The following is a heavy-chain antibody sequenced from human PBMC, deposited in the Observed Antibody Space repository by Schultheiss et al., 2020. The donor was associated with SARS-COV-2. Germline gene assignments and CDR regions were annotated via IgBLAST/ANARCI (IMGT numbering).Heavy chain of an antibody. Sequence: GGSLRLSCAASGFTFSSYGMHWVRQAPGKGLEWVAVIWYDGNNKFYADSVKGRFTISKDNAKNSLYLQMNRLTDEDTAVYHCARLVTDSSGFYNFDYWGQGTLVTVSS. CDR1: GFTFSSYG. J-gene: IGHJ4*02. V-gene: IGHV3-33*01. CDR2: IWYDGNNK. CDR3: ARLVTDSSGFYNFDY. D-gene: IGHD3-22*01.